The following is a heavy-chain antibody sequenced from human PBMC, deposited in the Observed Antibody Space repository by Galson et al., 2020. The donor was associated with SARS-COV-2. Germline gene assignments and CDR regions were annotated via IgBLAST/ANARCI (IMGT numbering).Heavy chain of an antibody. CDR1: GFTFRSYS. V-gene: IGHV3-21*01. Sequence: GESMKISCAASGFTFRSYSMHWVRQAPGKGLEWVSSISSSSSYIHYADSVKGRFTISRDNAKNSLYLQMNSLRAEDTAVYYCARDQLWFGESSHDYWGQGTLVTVSS. J-gene: IGHJ4*02. CDR3: ARDQLWFGESSHDY. D-gene: IGHD3-10*01. CDR2: ISSSSSYI.